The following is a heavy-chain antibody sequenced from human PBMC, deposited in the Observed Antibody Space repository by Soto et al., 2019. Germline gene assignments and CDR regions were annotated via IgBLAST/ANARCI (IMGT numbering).Heavy chain of an antibody. CDR2: IAYDGTNQ. V-gene: IGHV3-30-3*01. D-gene: IGHD2-2*02. CDR3: ARGACTSTSCYSGQGFDY. CDR1: GFTFSTYA. J-gene: IGHJ4*02. Sequence: LRLSCAASGFTFSTYAIHWVRQAPGKGLEWVALIAYDGTNQYYADSVKGRFTISRDNSKNTLYLQMNSLRAEDTAVYYCARGACTSTSCYSGQGFDYWGQGTLVTVSS.